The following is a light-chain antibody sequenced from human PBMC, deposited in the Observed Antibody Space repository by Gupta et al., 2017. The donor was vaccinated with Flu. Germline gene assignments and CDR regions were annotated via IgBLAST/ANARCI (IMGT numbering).Light chain of an antibody. CDR1: TGAVTSGFY. Sequence: QTVVTQEPSLTVSPGGTVTLTCASSTGAVTSGFYPNWFQQKPGQAPRALIYGTSNKRSWTPARFSGSLLGGKAALTLSGVQAEDEAEYYCLLFYGAGWVFGGGTKLTVL. J-gene: IGLJ3*02. CDR3: LLFYGAGWV. V-gene: IGLV7-43*01. CDR2: GTS.